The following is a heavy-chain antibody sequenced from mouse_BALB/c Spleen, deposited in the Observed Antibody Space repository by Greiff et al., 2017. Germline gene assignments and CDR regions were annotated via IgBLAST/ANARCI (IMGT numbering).Heavy chain of an antibody. D-gene: IGHD2-14*01. CDR2: INSNGGST. J-gene: IGHJ3*01. V-gene: IGHV5-6-3*01. Sequence: EVKLVESGGGLVQPGGSLKLSCAASGFTFSSYGMSWVRQTPDKRLELVATINSNGGSTYYPDSVKGRFTISRDNAKNTLYLQMSSLKSEDTAMYYCAGDRYEVWFAYWGQGTLVTVSA. CDR3: AGDRYEVWFAY. CDR1: GFTFSSYG.